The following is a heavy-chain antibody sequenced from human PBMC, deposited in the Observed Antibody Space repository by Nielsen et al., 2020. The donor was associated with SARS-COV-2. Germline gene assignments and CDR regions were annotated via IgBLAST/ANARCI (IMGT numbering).Heavy chain of an antibody. CDR2: IKSKTDGGTT. CDR3: ARARSGSYQAAFDI. Sequence: VRQAPGKGLEWVGRIKSKTDGGTTDYAAPVKGRFTISRDDSKNTLYLQMNSLKTEDTAVYYCARARSGSYQAAFDIWGQGTMVTVSS. D-gene: IGHD1-26*01. J-gene: IGHJ3*02. V-gene: IGHV3-15*01.